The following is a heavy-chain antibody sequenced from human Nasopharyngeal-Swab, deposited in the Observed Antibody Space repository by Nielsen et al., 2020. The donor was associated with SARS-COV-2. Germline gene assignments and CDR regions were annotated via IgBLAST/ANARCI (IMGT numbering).Heavy chain of an antibody. Sequence: WIRQPPGKGLEWVAVISYDGSNKYYADSVKGRFTISRDNSKNTLYLQMNSLKTEDTAVYYCTTEWITMIVVAGDADAFDIWGQGTMVTVSS. CDR3: TTEWITMIVVAGDADAFDI. V-gene: IGHV3-30*04. CDR2: ISYDGSNK. D-gene: IGHD3-22*01. J-gene: IGHJ3*02.